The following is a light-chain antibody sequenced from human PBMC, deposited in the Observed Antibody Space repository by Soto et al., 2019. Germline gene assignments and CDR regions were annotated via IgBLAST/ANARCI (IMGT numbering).Light chain of an antibody. V-gene: IGKV2-24*01. Sequence: DIVMTQSPLSLPVTPGDPASISCRSSQSLVHSDGITYLSCLHQRPGQPPRLLIYKISKRFSGVPDRFSGSGAGTDFTLTITRVEAEDVGVYYCMQATHSPWAFGQVTNVDIK. CDR2: KIS. J-gene: IGKJ1*01. CDR1: QSLVHSDGITY. CDR3: MQATHSPWA.